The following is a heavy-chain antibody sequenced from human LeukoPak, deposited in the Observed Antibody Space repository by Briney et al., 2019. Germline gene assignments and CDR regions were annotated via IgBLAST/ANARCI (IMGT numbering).Heavy chain of an antibody. CDR2: LDGSGTYI. CDR3: ARHYGPYYYGMDL. CDR1: GFTFSDYS. Sequence: GGSLRLSCGASGFTFSDYSMNWFRQAPGKGLEWVSSLDGSGTYIYYGDSVKGRFTISRDNAKNSLYLQMNSLRAEDTAVYYCARHYGPYYYGMDLWGQGTTVTVSS. D-gene: IGHD3-10*01. V-gene: IGHV3-21*01. J-gene: IGHJ6*02.